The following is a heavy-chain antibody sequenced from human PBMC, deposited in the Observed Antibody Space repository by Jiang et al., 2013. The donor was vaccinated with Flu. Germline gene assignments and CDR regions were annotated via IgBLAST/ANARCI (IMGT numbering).Heavy chain of an antibody. V-gene: IGHV5-51*01. CDR3: ARDEEGTREFDY. J-gene: IGHJ4*02. CDR2: IYPGDSDS. CDR1: GYNFSKYW. D-gene: IGHD2-2*01. Sequence: QLVESGAEVKKPGESLKISCQGSGYNFSKYWIAWVRQVPGKGLEWMGFIYPGDSDSRDSPSFQGQVTFSADKSTGSVYLQWSSLKASDTAVYYCARDEEGTREFDYWGQGTLVTVSS.